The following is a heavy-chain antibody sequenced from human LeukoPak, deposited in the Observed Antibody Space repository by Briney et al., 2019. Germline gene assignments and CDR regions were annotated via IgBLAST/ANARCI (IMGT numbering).Heavy chain of an antibody. D-gene: IGHD1-26*01. CDR1: GFTFSSYS. V-gene: IGHV3-21*01. CDR3: ARDEMVGATIFDY. CDR2: ISSSSSYI. Sequence: GGSLRLSCAASGFTFSSYSMNWVRQAPGKGLEWVSSISSSSSYIYYADSVKGRFTISRDNAKNSLYLQMNSLRAEDTAVYYCARDEMVGATIFDYWGQGTLVTVSS. J-gene: IGHJ4*02.